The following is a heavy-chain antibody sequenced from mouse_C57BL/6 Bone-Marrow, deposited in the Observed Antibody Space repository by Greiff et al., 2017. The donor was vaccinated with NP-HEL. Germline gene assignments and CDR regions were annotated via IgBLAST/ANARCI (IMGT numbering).Heavy chain of an antibody. Sequence: QVQLQQPGAELVMPGASVKLSCKASGYTFTSYWMHWVKQRPGQGLESIGEIDPSDSYTNYNQKFKGKSTLTVDKSSSTAYMQLSSLTSEDSAVYYCARPYGSSGGYFDYWGKGTTLTVSS. CDR2: IDPSDSYT. CDR1: GYTFTSYW. V-gene: IGHV1-69*01. CDR3: ARPYGSSGGYFDY. D-gene: IGHD1-1*01. J-gene: IGHJ2*01.